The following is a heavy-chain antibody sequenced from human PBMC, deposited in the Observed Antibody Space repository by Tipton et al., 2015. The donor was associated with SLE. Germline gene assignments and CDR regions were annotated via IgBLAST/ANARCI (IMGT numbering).Heavy chain of an antibody. CDR3: ARGKVNGDRGGAFDI. Sequence: GSLRLSCAASGFTFSSYDMHWVRQVTGKGLEWVSVIGTAGDPYYPGSVKGRFTISRENAKNSLYLQMNRLRAGDTAVYYCARGKVNGDRGGAFDIWGQGTMVTVSS. CDR2: IGTAGDP. V-gene: IGHV3-13*05. D-gene: IGHD7-27*01. CDR1: GFTFSSYD. J-gene: IGHJ3*02.